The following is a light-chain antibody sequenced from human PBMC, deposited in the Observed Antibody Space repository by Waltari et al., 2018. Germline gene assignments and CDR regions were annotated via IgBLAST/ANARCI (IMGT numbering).Light chain of an antibody. CDR2: DVS. CDR3: CSYAGNYVWV. Sequence: QSALTQPAAVSGSPGQSVTISCIGASSDIGSYDIVSWYQQHPGNAPKLVISDVSKRPSGVSDRFSGSKSGDTASLTISGLQFEDEADYYCCSYAGNYVWVFGGGTRLTVL. J-gene: IGLJ3*02. CDR1: SSDIGSYDI. V-gene: IGLV2-23*02.